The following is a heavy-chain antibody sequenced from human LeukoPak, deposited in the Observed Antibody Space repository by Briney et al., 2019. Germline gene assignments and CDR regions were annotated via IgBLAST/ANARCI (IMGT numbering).Heavy chain of an antibody. V-gene: IGHV3-30*02. D-gene: IGHD3-10*01. J-gene: IGHJ6*02. CDR2: IRYDGSNK. CDR1: GFTFSSYG. Sequence: GGSLRLSCAASGFTFSSYGMHWVRQAPGKGLEWVAFIRYDGSNKYYADSVKGRFTISRDNAKNSLYLQMNSLRAEDTAVYYCARAPRGDMVRGVNYYGMDVWGQGTTVTVSS. CDR3: ARAPRGDMVRGVNYYGMDV.